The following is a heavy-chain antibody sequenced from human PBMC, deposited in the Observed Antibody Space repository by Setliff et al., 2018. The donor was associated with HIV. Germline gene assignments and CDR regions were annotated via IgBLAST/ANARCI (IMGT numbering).Heavy chain of an antibody. CDR1: GFAFDRFW. Sequence: PGGSLRLSCAASGFAFDRFWMHWVRQAPGKGLVWVSRVNTDGSSKTYADSVKDRFTISRDNAKNTLYLQMNSLRAEDTAVYYCAKFQSGGYYYGMDVWGQGTTVTVSS. D-gene: IGHD2-15*01. J-gene: IGHJ6*02. CDR2: VNTDGSSK. CDR3: AKFQSGGYYYGMDV. V-gene: IGHV3-74*01.